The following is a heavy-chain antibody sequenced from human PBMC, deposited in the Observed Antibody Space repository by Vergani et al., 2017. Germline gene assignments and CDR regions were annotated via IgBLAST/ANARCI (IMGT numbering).Heavy chain of an antibody. Sequence: QLQLQESGPGLVKPSETLSLTCTVSGVSIGSNSYYWGWIRQPPGKGLEWIGHIYYTGTTYYNEAHKSRLTISVDTSKNQFSLNLTSVTAADTAVYYCTRHGGSGWAGYFQHWGQGTLVTAS. CDR1: GVSIGSNSYY. CDR2: IYYTGTT. V-gene: IGHV4-39*01. CDR3: TRHGGSGWAGYFQH. J-gene: IGHJ1*01. D-gene: IGHD6-19*01.